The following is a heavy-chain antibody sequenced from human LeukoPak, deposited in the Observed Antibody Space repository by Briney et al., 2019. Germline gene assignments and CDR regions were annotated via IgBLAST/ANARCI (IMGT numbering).Heavy chain of an antibody. CDR1: GFTFSDYY. Sequence: PGGSLRLSCAASGFTFSDYYMSWIRQAPGKGLEWVSYISSSGSTIYYADSVKGRFTISRDNAKNSLYLQMNSLRAEDTAVYYCALEVVVVPEDAFDIWGQGTMVTVSS. CDR2: ISSSGSTI. J-gene: IGHJ3*02. V-gene: IGHV3-11*04. CDR3: ALEVVVVPEDAFDI. D-gene: IGHD2-2*01.